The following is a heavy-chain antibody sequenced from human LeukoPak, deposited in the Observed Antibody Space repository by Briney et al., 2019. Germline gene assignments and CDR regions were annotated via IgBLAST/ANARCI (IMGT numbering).Heavy chain of an antibody. V-gene: IGHV3-11*04. CDR1: GYTFRDYY. Sequence: PGGSLRLSCSASGYTFRDYYMSWIRQAPGKGLEWVSYISDGGSTVYYGDSVKGRFTISRDNAKKSVYLQMNSLRPEDTAVYYCARDRYYAESSAHPNWFDPWGQGTLVTVSS. CDR3: ARDRYYAESSAHPNWFDP. J-gene: IGHJ5*02. CDR2: ISDGGSTV. D-gene: IGHD3-22*01.